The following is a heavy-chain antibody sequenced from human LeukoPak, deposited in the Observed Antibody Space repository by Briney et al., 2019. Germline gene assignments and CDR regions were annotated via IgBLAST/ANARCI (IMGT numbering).Heavy chain of an antibody. CDR1: GGSISSSSYY. J-gene: IGHJ4*02. V-gene: IGHV4-39*07. CDR3: ARGYYDTEY. D-gene: IGHD1-26*01. CDR2: INHSGST. Sequence: SETLSLTCTVSGGSISSSSYYWGWIRQPPGKGLEWIGEINHSGSTNYNPSLKSRVTISVDTSKNQFSLKLSSVTAADTAVYYCARGYYDTEYWGQGTLVTVSS.